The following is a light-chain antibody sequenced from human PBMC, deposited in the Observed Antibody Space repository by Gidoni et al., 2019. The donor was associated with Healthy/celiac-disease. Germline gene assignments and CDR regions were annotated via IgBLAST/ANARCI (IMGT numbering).Light chain of an antibody. CDR2: LNSDGSH. J-gene: IGLJ3*02. CDR1: SGHRSYA. CDR3: QTWGTGPWV. Sequence: QLVLTQSPYASDALGASVKLTCTLSSGHRSYAIAWHQQQPEKSPRYLMKLNSDGSHHKGDGIPDRFSGSSSVAERYLTISSLQSEDEADYYCQTWGTGPWVFGGGTKLTVL. V-gene: IGLV4-69*01.